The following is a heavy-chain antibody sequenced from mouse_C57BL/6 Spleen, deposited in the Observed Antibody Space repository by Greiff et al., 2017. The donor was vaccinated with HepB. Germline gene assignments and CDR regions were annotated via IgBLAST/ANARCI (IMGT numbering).Heavy chain of an antibody. CDR2: IDPSDSYT. V-gene: IGHV1-69*01. J-gene: IGHJ4*01. CDR1: GYTFTSYW. CDR3: ARYYYSNPLYDAMDY. Sequence: VQLQQPGAELVMPGASVKLSCKASGYTFTSYWMHWVKQRPGQGLEWIGEIDPSDSYTNYNQKFKGKSTLTVDKSSSTAYMQLSSLTSEDSAVYDCARYYYSNPLYDAMDYWGQGTSVTVSS. D-gene: IGHD2-5*01.